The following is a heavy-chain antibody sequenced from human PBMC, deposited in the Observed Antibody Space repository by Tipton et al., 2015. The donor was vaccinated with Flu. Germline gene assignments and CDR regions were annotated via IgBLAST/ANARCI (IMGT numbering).Heavy chain of an antibody. J-gene: IGHJ4*02. CDR2: ISAYNGNT. Sequence: QLVQSGPEVKKPGASVKVSCKASGYSFTTYGISWVRQAPGQGLEWMGWISAYNGNTNYAQKFQGRVTMTTDTSTSTAYMELRSLISDDTAVYYCARERAYYDSSGYLYWGQGTLVTVSS. CDR3: ARERAYYDSSGYLY. D-gene: IGHD3-22*01. CDR1: GYSFTTYG. V-gene: IGHV1-18*01.